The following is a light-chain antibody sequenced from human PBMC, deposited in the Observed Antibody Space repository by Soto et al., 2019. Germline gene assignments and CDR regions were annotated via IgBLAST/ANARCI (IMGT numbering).Light chain of an antibody. V-gene: IGLV2-14*01. CDR1: SSDVGGYNY. Sequence: QSALTQPASVSGSPGQSITISCTGSSSDVGGYNYVSWYQQHPDKAPKLMIYDVSHRPSGVSNRFPGSKSDNTASLTFSGLQAEDEADYYFSSYTSIYTYVVGPGTKLNVL. CDR3: SSYTSIYTYV. J-gene: IGLJ1*01. CDR2: DVS.